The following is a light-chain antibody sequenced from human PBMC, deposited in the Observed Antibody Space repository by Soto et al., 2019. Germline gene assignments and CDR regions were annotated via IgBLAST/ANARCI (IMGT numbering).Light chain of an antibody. CDR1: QGISNF. J-gene: IGKJ5*01. V-gene: IGKV1-27*01. CDR3: QKYSSVIP. CDR2: AAS. Sequence: DIQMTPSPSSLSASVGDRVTITCRARQGISNFLAWYQQKPGKVPKLLISAASTLQSGVPSRFSGSGSGTDFTLTITSLQPEDVATYYCQKYSSVIPVGQGTRLDI.